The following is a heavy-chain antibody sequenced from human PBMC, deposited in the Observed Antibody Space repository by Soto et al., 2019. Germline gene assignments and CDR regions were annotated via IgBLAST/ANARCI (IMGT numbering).Heavy chain of an antibody. J-gene: IGHJ4*02. Sequence: PGGSLRLSCVASGFGFSSYEMTWIRQAPGKGLEWISYISSSGSATYYADSVKSRFTISRDNAQHSVYLQMNSLRADDTALYFCASGIDYWGQGTLVTVSS. CDR3: ASGIDY. CDR2: ISSSGSAT. V-gene: IGHV3-48*03. CDR1: GFGFSSYE.